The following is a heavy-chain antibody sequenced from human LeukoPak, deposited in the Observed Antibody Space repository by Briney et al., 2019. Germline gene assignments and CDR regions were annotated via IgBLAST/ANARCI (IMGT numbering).Heavy chain of an antibody. D-gene: IGHD3-22*01. CDR2: IYTSGST. CDR3: ARDYYDRGNWFDP. Sequence: SETLSLTCTVSGGSICSGSYYWSWIRQPAGKGLEWIGRIYTSGSTNYNPSLKSRVTISVDTSKNQFSLKLSSVTAADTAVYYCARDYYDRGNWFDPWGQGTLVTVPS. V-gene: IGHV4-61*02. CDR1: GGSICSGSYY. J-gene: IGHJ5*02.